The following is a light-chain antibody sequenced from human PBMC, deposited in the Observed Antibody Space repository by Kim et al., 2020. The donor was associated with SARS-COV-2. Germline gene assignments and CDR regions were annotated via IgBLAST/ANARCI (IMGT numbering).Light chain of an antibody. Sequence: LSQGPAASITGYGYKLEEKFASWLQQRPGQAPVLVIYEDTKRPSGIPERISGSTSGNTATLTISGTQAMDEADYYCQTWDSSTVVFGGGTQLTVL. V-gene: IGLV3-1*01. CDR3: QTWDSSTVV. CDR1: KLEEKF. CDR2: EDT. J-gene: IGLJ3*02.